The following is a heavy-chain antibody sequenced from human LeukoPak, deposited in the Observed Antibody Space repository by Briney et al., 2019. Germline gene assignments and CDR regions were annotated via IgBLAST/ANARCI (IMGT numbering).Heavy chain of an antibody. D-gene: IGHD6-6*01. Sequence: GRSLRLSCAASGFTFSSYGMHWVRQAPGKGLEWVAVIWYDGSNKYYADSVKGRFTISRDNSKNTLYLQMNSLRAEDTAVYYCAKSTSRIAARPGWFDPWGQGTLVTVSS. CDR3: AKSTSRIAARPGWFDP. V-gene: IGHV3-33*06. J-gene: IGHJ5*02. CDR2: IWYDGSNK. CDR1: GFTFSSYG.